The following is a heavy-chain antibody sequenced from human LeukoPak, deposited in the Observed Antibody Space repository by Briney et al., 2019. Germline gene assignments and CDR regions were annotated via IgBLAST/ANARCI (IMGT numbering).Heavy chain of an antibody. D-gene: IGHD2-21*02. J-gene: IGHJ3*02. CDR3: ARGGTATADAFDI. V-gene: IGHV4-34*01. CDR2: INHSGST. CDR1: GGSISSYY. Sequence: SETLSLTCTVSGGSISSYYWSWIRQPAGKGLEWIGEINHSGSTNYNPSLKSRVTISVDTSKNQFSLKLSSVTAADTAVYYCARGGTATADAFDIWGQGTMVTVSS.